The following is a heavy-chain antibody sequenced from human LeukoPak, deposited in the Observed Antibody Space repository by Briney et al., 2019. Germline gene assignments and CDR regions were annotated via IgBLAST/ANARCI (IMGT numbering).Heavy chain of an antibody. Sequence: SETLSLTCGVSGGSFNGFFWSWLRQPPGKGLEWIADMDHTGSTNYNPSLKSRVTISVDTSKNQFSLKLSSVTAADTAVYYCASNLYGSGNYFAYWGQGTLVTVSS. D-gene: IGHD3-10*01. J-gene: IGHJ4*02. CDR3: ASNLYGSGNYFAY. CDR2: MDHTGST. CDR1: GGSFNGFF. V-gene: IGHV4-34*01.